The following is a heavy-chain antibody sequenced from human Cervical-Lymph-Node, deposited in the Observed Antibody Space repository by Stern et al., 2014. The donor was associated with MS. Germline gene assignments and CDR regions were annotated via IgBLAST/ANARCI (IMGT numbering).Heavy chain of an antibody. Sequence: VQLVESGGGVVQPGRSLRLSCAASGFIFSNYAMHWVRQPPGEGLEWVAVVSSDRANTYFADSVKGRFTISRDNSKNTLYLQMNSLKIEDTAIYYCASQIWGQGTMVTVSS. CDR2: VSSDRANT. CDR3: ASQI. CDR1: GFIFSNYA. J-gene: IGHJ3*02. V-gene: IGHV3-30*01.